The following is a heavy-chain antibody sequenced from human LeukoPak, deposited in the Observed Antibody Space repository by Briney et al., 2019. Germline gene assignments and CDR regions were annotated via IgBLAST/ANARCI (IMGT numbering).Heavy chain of an antibody. Sequence: SVKVSCKASGGTFSSYAISWVRQAPGQGLEWIGGIIPIFGTANYAQKFQGRVTITADKSTSTAYMELSSLRSEDTAVYYCAWGAAAASNWFDPWGQGTLVTVSS. D-gene: IGHD6-13*01. J-gene: IGHJ5*02. CDR1: GGTFSSYA. CDR3: AWGAAAASNWFDP. V-gene: IGHV1-69*06. CDR2: IIPIFGTA.